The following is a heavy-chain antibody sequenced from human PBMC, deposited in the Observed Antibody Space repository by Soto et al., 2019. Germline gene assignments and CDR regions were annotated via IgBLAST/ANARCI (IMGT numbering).Heavy chain of an antibody. J-gene: IGHJ6*02. V-gene: IGHV2-70*01. CDR3: ARSRRYYDSSGYYLDYYYYGMDV. CDR2: IDWDDDK. D-gene: IGHD3-22*01. Sequence: SGPTLVNPTQTLTLTCTFSGFSLSTSGMCVSWIRQPPGKALEWLALIDWDDDKYYSTSLKTRLTISRDTSKNQVVLTMTNMDPVDTATYYCARSRRYYDSSGYYLDYYYYGMDVWGQGTTVTVSS. CDR1: GFSLSTSGMC.